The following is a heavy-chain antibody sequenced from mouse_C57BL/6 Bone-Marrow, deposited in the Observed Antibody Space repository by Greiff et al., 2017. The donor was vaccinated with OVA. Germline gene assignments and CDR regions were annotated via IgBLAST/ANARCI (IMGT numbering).Heavy chain of an antibody. CDR1: GFTFSSYG. V-gene: IGHV5-6*01. CDR3: ARPSMVEGFAY. CDR2: ISSGGSYT. J-gene: IGHJ3*01. Sequence: EVMLVESGGDLVKPGGSLKLSCAASGFTFSSYGMSWVRQTPDKRLEWVATISSGGSYTYYPDSVKGRFTISRDNAKNTLYLQMSSLKSEDTSMYDCARPSMVEGFAYWGQGTLVTVSA. D-gene: IGHD2-2*01.